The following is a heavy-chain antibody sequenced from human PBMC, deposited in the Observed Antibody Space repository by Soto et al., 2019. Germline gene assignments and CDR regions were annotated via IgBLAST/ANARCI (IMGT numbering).Heavy chain of an antibody. CDR3: VRGAGYSYGYFDC. V-gene: IGHV3-33*01. D-gene: IGHD5-18*01. J-gene: IGHJ4*02. CDR2: IWYDGNNQ. Sequence: QPGGSLRLSCAASGFTFSSYGMHWVRQAPGKGLEWVAVIWYDGNNQYYAASVKGRFTISRDNSKNTLYLQMNSLRAEETAVYYCVRGAGYSYGYFDCWGQGTLVTVSS. CDR1: GFTFSSYG.